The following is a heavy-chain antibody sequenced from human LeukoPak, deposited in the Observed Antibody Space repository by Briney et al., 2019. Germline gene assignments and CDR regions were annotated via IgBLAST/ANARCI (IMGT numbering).Heavy chain of an antibody. Sequence: QPGGSLRLSCAASGFTFSSYWMSWVRQAPGKGLEWVANIKQDGSEKYYVDSVKGRFTISRDNAKNSLYLQMNSLRAEDTAVYYCARARDSYDFWSGYLYYFDYWGQGTLVTVSS. V-gene: IGHV3-7*01. CDR3: ARARDSYDFWSGYLYYFDY. CDR1: GFTFSSYW. J-gene: IGHJ4*02. D-gene: IGHD3-3*01. CDR2: IKQDGSEK.